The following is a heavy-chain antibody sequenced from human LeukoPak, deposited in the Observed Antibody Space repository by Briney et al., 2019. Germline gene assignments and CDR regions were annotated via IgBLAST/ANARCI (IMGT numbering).Heavy chain of an antibody. V-gene: IGHV4-34*01. J-gene: IGHJ3*02. CDR1: GGSLSGYY. CDR3: ASTDSSSDAFDI. Sequence: SETLSLTCAVYGGSLSGYYWSWIRQPPGKGLEWIGEINHSGSTNYNPSLKSRVTISVDTSKNQFSLKLSSVTAADTAVYYCASTDSSSDAFDIWGQGTMGTVSS. D-gene: IGHD6-6*01. CDR2: INHSGST.